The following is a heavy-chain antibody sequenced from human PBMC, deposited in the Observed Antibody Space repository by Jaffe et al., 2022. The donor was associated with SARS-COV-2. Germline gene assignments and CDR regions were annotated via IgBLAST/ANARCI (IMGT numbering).Heavy chain of an antibody. Sequence: EVQLVESGGGLVKPGGSLRLSCAASGFTFSNAWMSWVRQAPGKGLEWVGRIKSKTDGGTTDYAAPVKGRFTISRDDSKNTLYLQMNSLKTEDTAVYYCTILREYSSSWYQAWDYWGQGTLVTVSS. CDR2: IKSKTDGGTT. V-gene: IGHV3-15*01. J-gene: IGHJ4*02. CDR1: GFTFSNAW. CDR3: TILREYSSSWYQAWDY. D-gene: IGHD6-13*01.